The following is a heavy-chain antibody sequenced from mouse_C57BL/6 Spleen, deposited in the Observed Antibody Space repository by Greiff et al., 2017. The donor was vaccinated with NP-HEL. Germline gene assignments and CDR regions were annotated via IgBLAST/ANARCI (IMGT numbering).Heavy chain of an antibody. D-gene: IGHD1-1*01. CDR1: GFTFSDYG. V-gene: IGHV5-17*01. J-gene: IGHJ2*01. CDR3: ARRDYYGSRAFDY. Sequence: EVKLVESGGGLVKPGGSLKLSCAASGFTFSDYGMHWVRQAPEKGLEWVAYISSGSSTIYYVDTVKGRFTISRDNAKNTLFLQMTSLRSEDTAMYYCARRDYYGSRAFDYWGQGTTLTVSS. CDR2: ISSGSSTI.